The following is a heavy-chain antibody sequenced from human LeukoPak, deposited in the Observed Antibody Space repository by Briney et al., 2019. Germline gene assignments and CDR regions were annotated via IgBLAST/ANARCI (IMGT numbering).Heavy chain of an antibody. V-gene: IGHV1-2*02. Sequence: ASVKVSCKASGYTFTGYYMHWVRQAPGQGLEWMGWINPNNGDTNYAQKFQGRVTMTRDTSVSTAYMELSRLTFDDTAVYYCARGDPVEPHANGFDPWGQGTLVTVSS. CDR1: GYTFTGYY. D-gene: IGHD2-15*01. CDR2: INPNNGDT. CDR3: ARGDPVEPHANGFDP. J-gene: IGHJ5*02.